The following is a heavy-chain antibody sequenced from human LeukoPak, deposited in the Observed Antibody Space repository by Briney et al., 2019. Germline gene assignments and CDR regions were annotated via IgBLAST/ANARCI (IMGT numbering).Heavy chain of an antibody. CDR3: ARGSSSRYCGGDCYIDY. V-gene: IGHV3-21*01. CDR1: GFTFSSYS. J-gene: IGHJ4*02. D-gene: IGHD2-21*02. CDR2: ISISSYI. Sequence: GGSLRLSCAASGFTFSSYSMNWVRQAPGKGLEWVSSISISSYIYYADSVKGRFTISRDNAKNSLYLQMNSLRAEDTAVYYCARGSSSRYCGGDCYIDYWGQGTLVTVSS.